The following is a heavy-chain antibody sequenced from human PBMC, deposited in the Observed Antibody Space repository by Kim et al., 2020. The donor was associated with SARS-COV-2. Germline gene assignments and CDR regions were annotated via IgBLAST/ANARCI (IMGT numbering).Heavy chain of an antibody. V-gene: IGHV3-33*01. J-gene: IGHJ6*02. Sequence: GGSLRLSCSASGFTFNTYGMHWVRQPPGKGLEWVAVIWFDGSDKYYADSVKGRFTISRDNSKDTLYLQMRSLRAEDTALFYCARGPHYDSWSGDSDSYSGMDVWGQGPRVSVSS. D-gene: IGHD3-3*01. CDR3: ARGPHYDSWSGDSDSYSGMDV. CDR2: IWFDGSDK. CDR1: GFTFNTYG.